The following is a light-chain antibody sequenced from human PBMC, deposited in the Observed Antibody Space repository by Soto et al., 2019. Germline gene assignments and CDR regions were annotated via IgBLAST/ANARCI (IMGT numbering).Light chain of an antibody. CDR3: QQRSNWPPSIT. CDR1: QSVRNNY. V-gene: IGKV3D-20*02. J-gene: IGKJ5*01. Sequence: EIVMTQSPATLSASPGERATLSCRASQSVRNNYLAWYQQKPGQAPRLLIYDASSRATGIPDRFSGSGSGTDFTLTISSLEPEDFAVYYCQQRSNWPPSITFGQGTRLEI. CDR2: DAS.